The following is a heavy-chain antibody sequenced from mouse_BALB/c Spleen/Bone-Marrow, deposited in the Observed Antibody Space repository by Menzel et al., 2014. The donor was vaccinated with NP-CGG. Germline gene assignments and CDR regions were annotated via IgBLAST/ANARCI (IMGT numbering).Heavy chain of an antibody. V-gene: IGHV7-3*02. CDR3: ARDKGRVFFDY. J-gene: IGHJ2*01. CDR1: GFTFTDYY. CDR2: IRNKANGYTT. Sequence: EVKLVESGGGLVQPGGSLRLSCATSGFTFTDYYMNWVRQPPGKALEWLGFIRNKANGYTTEYSASVKGRFTISRDNSQNILYLQMNTLRAEDCATYYCARDKGRVFFDYWGQGTTLTVSS.